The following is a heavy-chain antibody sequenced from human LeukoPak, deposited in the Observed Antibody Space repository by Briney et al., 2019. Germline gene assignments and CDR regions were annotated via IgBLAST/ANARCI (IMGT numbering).Heavy chain of an antibody. CDR2: ISAYNGDT. V-gene: IGHV1-18*01. D-gene: IGHD6-19*01. Sequence: ASVKVSCKASGYTFTSYAMNWVRQAPGQGLEWMGWISAYNGDTNYAQKLQGRVTMTTDTSTSTAYMELRSLRSDDTAVYYCAREGSEQWLVRDAFDIWGQGTLVTVSS. J-gene: IGHJ3*02. CDR1: GYTFTSYA. CDR3: AREGSEQWLVRDAFDI.